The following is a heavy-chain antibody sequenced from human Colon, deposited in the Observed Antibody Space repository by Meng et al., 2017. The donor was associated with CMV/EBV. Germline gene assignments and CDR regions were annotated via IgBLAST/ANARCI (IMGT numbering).Heavy chain of an antibody. CDR1: GGSIDNTGYY. J-gene: IGHJ3*02. V-gene: IGHV4-31*11. Sequence: LRLSCAVSGGSIDNTGYYYDWIRQVPGRGPEWIGYVYFNGNTFYNPSFRSRVLISVYTSNNHLSLKFFSVISADTAVYYCASDLGGTPVPHDFGIWGPGTMVTVSS. CDR2: VYFNGNT. CDR3: ASDLGGTPVPHDFGI. D-gene: IGHD2-15*01.